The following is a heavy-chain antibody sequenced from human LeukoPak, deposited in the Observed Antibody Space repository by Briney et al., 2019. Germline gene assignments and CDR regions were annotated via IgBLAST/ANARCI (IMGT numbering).Heavy chain of an antibody. CDR1: GYSFTGYY. CDR3: ARGVAPAGKRLDP. Sequence: ASVKVSCKTSGYSFTGYYIHWVRQAPGQGFEWLGWINPNGGGTFYAQKFQDSVTMTRDTSINTAYMELSILRLDDTAMYYCARGVAPAGKRLDPWGQGTLITVSS. J-gene: IGHJ5*02. CDR2: INPNGGGT. D-gene: IGHD6-13*01. V-gene: IGHV1-2*02.